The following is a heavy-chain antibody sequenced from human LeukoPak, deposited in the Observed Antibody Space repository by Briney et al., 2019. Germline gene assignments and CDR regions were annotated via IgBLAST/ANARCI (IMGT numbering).Heavy chain of an antibody. D-gene: IGHD3-10*01. CDR3: AKRGVVIRGILVIGYHQEAYHYDF. CDR2: ISERGGST. Sequence: GGSLRLSCVVSGISLSNYGMAWVRQAPGKGLEWVSYISERGGSTTYADSVKGRFTISRDTSLNTLYLQMNSLRAEDTAVYFCAKRGVVIRGILVIGYHQEAYHYDFWGQGVLVTVSS. V-gene: IGHV3-23*01. CDR1: GISLSNYG. J-gene: IGHJ4*02.